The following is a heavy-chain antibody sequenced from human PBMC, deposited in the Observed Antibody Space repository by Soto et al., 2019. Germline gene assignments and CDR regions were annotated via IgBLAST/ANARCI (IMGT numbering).Heavy chain of an antibody. V-gene: IGHV4-31*03. Sequence: QVQLQESGPGLVKPSQTLSLTCTVSGGSISSGGYYWSWIRQHPGKGLEWIGYIYYSGSNYYNPSLKSGVTISVDTSKNQFSLKVSSVTAADTAVYYCARGVGRCYYWIDYWGQGTLVTVSS. CDR1: GGSISSGGYY. D-gene: IGHD3-22*01. CDR2: IYYSGSN. CDR3: ARGVGRCYYWIDY. J-gene: IGHJ4*02.